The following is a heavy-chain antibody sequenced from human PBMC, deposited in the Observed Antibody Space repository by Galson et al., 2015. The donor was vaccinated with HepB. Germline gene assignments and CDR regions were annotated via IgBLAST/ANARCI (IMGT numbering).Heavy chain of an antibody. CDR1: GFTFDAYT. CDR3: AKALYCYGSGSYLDY. Sequence: SLRLSCAASGFTFDAYTMHWVRQAPGKGLEWVSLISWDGGSTYYADSVKGRFTISRDNSKNSLYLQMNSLRTEDTALYYCAKALYCYGSGSYLDYWGQGTLVTVSS. CDR2: ISWDGGST. D-gene: IGHD3-10*01. V-gene: IGHV3-43*01. J-gene: IGHJ4*02.